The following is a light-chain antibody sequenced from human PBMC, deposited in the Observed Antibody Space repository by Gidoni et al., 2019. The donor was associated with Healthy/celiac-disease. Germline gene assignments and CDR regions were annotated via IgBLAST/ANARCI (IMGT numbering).Light chain of an antibody. V-gene: IGKV1-39*01. Sequence: DIRMPQSPSSLSASVRARVTITSRPSTSISSYLNWYQQKPGQAPKLLIYAASSLQSGVPHRFSGSGSGTDFTLTISRLQAEDFAAYYCQQSYSTPLTFGGGTKVEIK. CDR3: QQSYSTPLT. CDR1: TSISSY. CDR2: AAS. J-gene: IGKJ4*01.